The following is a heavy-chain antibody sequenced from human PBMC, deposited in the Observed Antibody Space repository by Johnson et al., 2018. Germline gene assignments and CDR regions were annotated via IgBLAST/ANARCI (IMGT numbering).Heavy chain of an antibody. V-gene: IGHV4-59*01. D-gene: IGHD4/OR15-4a*01. CDR1: GGSISSYY. CDR3: ARDLGLTTKGGKGLDV. Sequence: QVRLQESGPGLVKPSETLSLTCIVSGGSISSYYWNWVRQPPGKGLEWIGYIYYSGSTNYNPSLKSRVTLSVYTSKSQFSLKLTSVTAADTAVYYLARDLGLTTKGGKGLDVWGQGTTVTVSS. CDR2: IYYSGST. J-gene: IGHJ6*02.